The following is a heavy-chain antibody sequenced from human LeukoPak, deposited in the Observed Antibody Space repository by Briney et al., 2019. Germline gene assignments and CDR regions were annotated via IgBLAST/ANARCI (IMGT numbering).Heavy chain of an antibody. CDR3: ARLYCSSTSCYGYNWFDP. V-gene: IGHV1-46*01. J-gene: IGHJ5*02. D-gene: IGHD2-2*01. Sequence: ASVKVSCKASGYTFTSYYMHWVRQAPGQGLEWMGIINPSGGSTSYAQKFQGRVTMTTDTSTSTAYMELRSLRSDDTAVYYCARLYCSSTSCYGYNWFDPWGQGTLVTVSS. CDR2: INPSGGST. CDR1: GYTFTSYY.